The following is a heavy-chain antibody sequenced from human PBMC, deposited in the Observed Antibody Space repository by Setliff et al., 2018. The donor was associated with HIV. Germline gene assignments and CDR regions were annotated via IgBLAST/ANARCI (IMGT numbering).Heavy chain of an antibody. CDR2: IYYGGGT. V-gene: IGHV4-39*07. Sequence: SETLSLTCSVSGGSISSSSYYWGWIRQPPGKGLEWIGSIYYGGGTFYNPSLKSRVSISLDTSKNQFSLQLSSVTAADTAVYYCARDSSGWTRRNWFDPWGQGTLVTVSS. CDR3: ARDSSGWTRRNWFDP. J-gene: IGHJ5*02. CDR1: GGSISSSSYY. D-gene: IGHD6-19*01.